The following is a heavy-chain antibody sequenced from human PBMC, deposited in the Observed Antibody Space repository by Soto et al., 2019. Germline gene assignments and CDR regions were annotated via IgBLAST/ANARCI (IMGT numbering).Heavy chain of an antibody. V-gene: IGHV3-7*01. D-gene: IGHD3-16*01. Sequence: GGSLRLSCVASGFAIGESGMSWERQSPGRGLEWVANLKQAGTETYYADSVKGRVTISRDDTRNSQYLEMNNVKAEDAGIYYCAKSLGGTRGAWGHGTLVTVSS. J-gene: IGHJ5*01. CDR1: GFAIGESG. CDR2: LKQAGTET. CDR3: AKSLGGTRGA.